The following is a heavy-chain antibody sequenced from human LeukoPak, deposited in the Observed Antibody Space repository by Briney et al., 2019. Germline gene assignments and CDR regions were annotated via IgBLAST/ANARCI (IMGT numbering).Heavy chain of an antibody. CDR1: GFTFSSYG. V-gene: IGHV3-30*18. D-gene: IGHD1-26*01. Sequence: GGSLRLSCAASGFTFSSYGMHWVRQAPGKGLEWVAVISYDGSNKYYADSVKGRFTISRDNSKNTLYLQMNSLRAEDTAVYYCAKELWELLESSTFDYWGQGTLVTVSS. CDR2: ISYDGSNK. J-gene: IGHJ4*02. CDR3: AKELWELLESSTFDY.